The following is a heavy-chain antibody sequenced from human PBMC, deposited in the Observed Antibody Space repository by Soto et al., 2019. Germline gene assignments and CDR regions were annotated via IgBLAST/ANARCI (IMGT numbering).Heavy chain of an antibody. CDR2: INPNSGGT. J-gene: IGHJ4*02. V-gene: IGHV1-2*04. CDR1: GYTFTGYY. CDR3: ARALYYYDSSGYYYFDY. D-gene: IGHD3-22*01. Sequence: ASVKVSCTASGYTFTGYYMHWVRQAPGQGLEWMGWINPNSGGTNYAQKFRGWVTMTRDTSISTAYMELSRLRSDDTAVYYCARALYYYDSSGYYYFDYWGQGTLVTVSS.